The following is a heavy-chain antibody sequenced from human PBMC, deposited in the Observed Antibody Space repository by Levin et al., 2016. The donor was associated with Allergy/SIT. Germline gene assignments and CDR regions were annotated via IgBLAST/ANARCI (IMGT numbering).Heavy chain of an antibody. J-gene: IGHJ4*02. CDR2: IYHSGST. V-gene: IGHV4-38-2*01. CDR1: GYSISSGYY. CDR3: ARSLSSSRKYFDY. Sequence: SETLSLTCAVSGYSISSGYYWGWIRQPPGKGLEWIGSIYHSGSTYYNPSLKSRVTISVDTSKNQFSLKLSSVTAADTAVYYCARSLSSSRKYFDYWGQGTLVTVSS. D-gene: IGHD6-6*01.